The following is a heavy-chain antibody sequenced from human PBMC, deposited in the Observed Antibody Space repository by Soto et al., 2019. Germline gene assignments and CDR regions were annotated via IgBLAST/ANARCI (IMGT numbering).Heavy chain of an antibody. CDR3: AQVLDPITMMI. J-gene: IGHJ3*02. CDR1: GGSISSYY. V-gene: IGHV4-59*01. Sequence: QVQLQESGPGLVKPSETLSLTCTVSGGSISSYYWSWIRQPPGKGLEWIGYIYYSGSTNYNPSLKGRVTISVNTAKNQVPLKLSSVTAADTAVYYCAQVLDPITMMIWGQGTMVTVSS. CDR2: IYYSGST. D-gene: IGHD3-22*01.